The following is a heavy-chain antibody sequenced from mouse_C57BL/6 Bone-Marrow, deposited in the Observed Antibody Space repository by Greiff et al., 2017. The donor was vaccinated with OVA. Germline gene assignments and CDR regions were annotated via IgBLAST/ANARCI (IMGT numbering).Heavy chain of an antibody. D-gene: IGHD1-1*01. CDR1: GFTFSDYY. CDR2: INYDGSST. CDR3: AREEHYGSSYGY. Sequence: EVMLVESEGGLVQPGSSMKLSCTASGFTFSDYYMAWVRQVPEKGLEWVANINYDGSSTYYLDSLKSRFIISRDNAKNILYLQMSSLKSEDTATYYCAREEHYGSSYGYWGQGTTLTVSS. V-gene: IGHV5-16*01. J-gene: IGHJ2*01.